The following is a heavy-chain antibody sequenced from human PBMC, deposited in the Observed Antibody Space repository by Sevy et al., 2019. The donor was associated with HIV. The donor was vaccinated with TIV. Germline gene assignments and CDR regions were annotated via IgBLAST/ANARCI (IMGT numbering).Heavy chain of an antibody. CDR1: CGSFSGYY. Sequence: SETLSLTCAVYCGSFSGYYWSWIRQPPGKGLEWIGEINHSGSTNYNPSLKSRVTISVDTSKNQFSLKLSSVTAADTAVYYCARASITYRFLEWRTIHYYYYGMDVWGQGTTVTVSS. D-gene: IGHD3-3*01. V-gene: IGHV4-34*01. CDR3: ARASITYRFLEWRTIHYYYYGMDV. J-gene: IGHJ6*02. CDR2: INHSGST.